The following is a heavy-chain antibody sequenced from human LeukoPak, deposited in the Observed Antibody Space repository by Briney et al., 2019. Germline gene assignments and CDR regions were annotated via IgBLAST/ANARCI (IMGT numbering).Heavy chain of an antibody. J-gene: IGHJ6*03. D-gene: IGHD4-11*01. CDR1: GFTSSDYY. V-gene: IGHV3-11*01. Sequence: GGSLRLSGAASGFTSSDYYMSWIRQAPGKGLEWVSYISSSGSTIYYADSVKGRFTISRDNAKNSLYLQMNSLRAEDTAVYYCARTLYRYYYMDVWGKGTTVTVSS. CDR2: ISSSGSTI. CDR3: ARTLYRYYYMDV.